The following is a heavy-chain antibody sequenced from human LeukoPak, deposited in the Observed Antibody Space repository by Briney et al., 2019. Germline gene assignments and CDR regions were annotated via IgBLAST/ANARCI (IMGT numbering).Heavy chain of an antibody. J-gene: IGHJ4*02. CDR3: ARDSWAAGIVY. CDR2: IYTSGST. Sequence: PGGSLRLSCAASGFTFTYHWMHWVRQGPGKGLEWIGRIYTSGSTNYNPSLKSRVTMSVDTSKNQFSLKLSSVTAADTAVYYCARDSWAAGIVYWGQGTLVTVSS. V-gene: IGHV4-4*07. CDR1: GFTFTYHW. D-gene: IGHD6-13*01.